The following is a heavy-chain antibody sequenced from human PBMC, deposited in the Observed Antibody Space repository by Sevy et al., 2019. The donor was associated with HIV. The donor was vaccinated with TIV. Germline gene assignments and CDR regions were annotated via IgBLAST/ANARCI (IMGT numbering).Heavy chain of an antibody. Sequence: GGSLRLSCAASGFSFRTYGIHWVRQAPGKGLEWVAFIWYDGSNQLYADSVKGRFTISRDNSKDMVSLQMNSLRVEGTALYFCARLDFDVWGHGTMVTVS. CDR2: IWYDGSNQ. CDR3: ARLDFDV. J-gene: IGHJ3*01. V-gene: IGHV3-33*03. CDR1: GFSFRTYG.